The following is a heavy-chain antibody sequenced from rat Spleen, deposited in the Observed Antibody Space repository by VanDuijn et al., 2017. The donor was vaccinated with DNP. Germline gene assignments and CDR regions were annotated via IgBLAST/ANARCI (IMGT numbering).Heavy chain of an antibody. J-gene: IGHJ2*01. V-gene: IGHV5-22*01. CDR2: VGSPAYAP. Sequence: EVQLVESGGGLVQPGRSLKLSCAATGFTFSAYYMAWVRQAPAKGLEWFAYVGSPAYAPYSTDSVKGRFTISRDNAKSTLYLQMNSLRSEDMATYYCVRWNSGHFDYWGQGVMVTVSS. CDR1: GFTFSAYY. CDR3: VRWNSGHFDY. D-gene: IGHD4-3*01.